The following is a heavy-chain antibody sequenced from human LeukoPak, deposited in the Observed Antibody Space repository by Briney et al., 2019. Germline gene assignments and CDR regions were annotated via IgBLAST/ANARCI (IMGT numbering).Heavy chain of an antibody. Sequence: SETLSLTCTVSGGSISSSSYYWGWIRQPPGKGLEWIGSIYYSGSTYYNPSLKSRVTISVDTSKNQFSLKLSSVTAADTAVYYCARGPLPAIDYWGQETLVTVSS. J-gene: IGHJ4*02. CDR2: IYYSGST. CDR1: GGSISSSSYY. CDR3: ARGPLPAIDY. V-gene: IGHV4-39*01. D-gene: IGHD2-2*01.